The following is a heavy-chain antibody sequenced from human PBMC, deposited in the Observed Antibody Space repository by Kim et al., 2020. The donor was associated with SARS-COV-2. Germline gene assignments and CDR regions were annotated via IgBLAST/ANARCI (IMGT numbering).Heavy chain of an antibody. Sequence: SETLSLTCAVYGGSFSGYYWSWIRQPPGKGLEWIGEINHSGSTNYNPSLKSRVTISVDTSKNQFSLKLSSVTAADTAVYYCARGRGNWNYVRGLIDYWGQGTLVTVSS. J-gene: IGHJ4*02. CDR1: GGSFSGYY. CDR2: INHSGST. D-gene: IGHD1-7*01. CDR3: ARGRGNWNYVRGLIDY. V-gene: IGHV4-34*01.